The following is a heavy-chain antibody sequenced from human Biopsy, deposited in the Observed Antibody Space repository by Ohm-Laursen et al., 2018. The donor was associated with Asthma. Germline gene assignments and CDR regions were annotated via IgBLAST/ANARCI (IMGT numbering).Heavy chain of an antibody. CDR3: ASTTPSIVVVARAGAFDI. CDR1: GFSVSSNY. D-gene: IGHD3-22*01. CDR2: IYSGGST. V-gene: IGHV3-53*05. J-gene: IGHJ3*02. Sequence: SLRLSCTASGFSVSSNYMSWVRQAPGKGLEWVSVIYSGGSTYYADSVKGRFTISRDNSKNTLYLQMNSLRAEDTAVYYCASTTPSIVVVARAGAFDIWGQGTMVTVSS.